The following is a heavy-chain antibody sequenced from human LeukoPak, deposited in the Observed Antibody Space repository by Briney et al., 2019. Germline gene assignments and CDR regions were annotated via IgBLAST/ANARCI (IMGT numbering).Heavy chain of an antibody. V-gene: IGHV3-21*01. CDR2: ISSSSSYI. J-gene: IGHJ6*02. Sequence: GGSLRLSCVASEFTFSNYNMNWVRQAPGKGLEWVSSISSSSSYIYYADSVKGRFTISRDNAKNSLYLQMNSLRAEDTAVYYCARYCSSTSCPHYYYYYGMDVWGQGTTVTVSS. D-gene: IGHD2-2*01. CDR3: ARYCSSTSCPHYYYYYGMDV. CDR1: EFTFSNYN.